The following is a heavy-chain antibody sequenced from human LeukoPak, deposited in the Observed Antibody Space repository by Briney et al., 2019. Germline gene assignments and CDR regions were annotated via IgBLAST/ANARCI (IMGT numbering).Heavy chain of an antibody. CDR1: GGSISTYY. CDR2: IYTGGYT. CDR3: ARGPGRGSHDY. V-gene: IGHV4-4*07. D-gene: IGHD3-10*01. J-gene: IGHJ4*02. Sequence: SETLSLTCTVSGGSISTYYWNWIRQPAGKGLEWIGRIYTGGYTNYNPSVKSRVTMSVDTSKNQFSLKLSSVTAADTAVYYCARGPGRGSHDYWGQGTLVTVSS.